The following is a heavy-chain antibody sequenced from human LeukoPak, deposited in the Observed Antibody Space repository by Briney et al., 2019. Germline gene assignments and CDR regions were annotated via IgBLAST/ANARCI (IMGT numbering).Heavy chain of an antibody. D-gene: IGHD1-1*01. CDR1: GGSFDGKY. CDR3: ANYIWNVHYYMDV. Sequence: PSETLSLTCSVSGGSFDGKYWSWIRQPPGKGLEWIGYIYTSGSTNFNPSLRSRVAMSIDTSKNQFSLKVYSVTAADTAVYYCANYIWNVHYYMDVWGKGTTVIVSS. J-gene: IGHJ6*03. V-gene: IGHV4-4*09. CDR2: IYTSGST.